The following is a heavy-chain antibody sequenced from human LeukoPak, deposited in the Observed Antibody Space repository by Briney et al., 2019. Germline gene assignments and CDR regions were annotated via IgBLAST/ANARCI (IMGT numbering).Heavy chain of an antibody. CDR2: ISSSSSYI. Sequence: GGSLRLSCAASGFTFSSYSMNWVRQAPGKGLEWVSSISSSSSYIYYADSVKGRFTISRDNAKNSLYLQMNSLRAEDTAVYYCARHLEMATMGDAFDIWGQGTMVTVSS. J-gene: IGHJ3*02. D-gene: IGHD5-24*01. CDR1: GFTFSSYS. V-gene: IGHV3-21*01. CDR3: ARHLEMATMGDAFDI.